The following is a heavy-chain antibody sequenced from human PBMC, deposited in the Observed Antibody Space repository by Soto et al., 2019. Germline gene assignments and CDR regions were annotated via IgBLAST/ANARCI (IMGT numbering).Heavy chain of an antibody. J-gene: IGHJ4*02. Sequence: SETLSLTCAVSGDSMSSSDYYWGWIRKPPGKGLERIGSIYYSGSTYYNPSLQSRVAISVDTSKNQFSLKLKSVTAADTAIYYCARRTVNIRTFYSGLKTHCFDYWGQGAPVTVSS. D-gene: IGHD6-19*01. V-gene: IGHV4-39*01. CDR2: IYYSGST. CDR1: GDSMSSSDYY. CDR3: ARRTVNIRTFYSGLKTHCFDY.